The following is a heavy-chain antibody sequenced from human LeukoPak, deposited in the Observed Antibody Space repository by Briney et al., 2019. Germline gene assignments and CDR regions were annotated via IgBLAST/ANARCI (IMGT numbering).Heavy chain of an antibody. CDR1: GGSFSGYY. CDR3: ARCPGYCSGGSCYHVGFDY. J-gene: IGHJ4*02. Sequence: PSETLSLTCAVYGGSFSGYYWSWIRQPPGKGLEWIGEINHSGSTNYNPSLKSRVTISVDPSKNQFSLKLSSVTAADTAVYYCARCPGYCSGGSCYHVGFDYWGQGTLVTVSS. V-gene: IGHV4-34*01. CDR2: INHSGST. D-gene: IGHD2-15*01.